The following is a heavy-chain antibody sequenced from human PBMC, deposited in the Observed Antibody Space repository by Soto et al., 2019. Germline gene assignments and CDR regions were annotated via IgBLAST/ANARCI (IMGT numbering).Heavy chain of an antibody. CDR1: GYTFTSYD. CDR2: MNPNSGNT. Sequence: QVQQVQSGAEVKKPGASVKVSCKASGYTFTSYDINWVRQATGQGLEWMGWMNPNSGNTGYAQKFQGRVTMTRNTSISTAYMELSSLRSEDTAVYYCARGAYYYDSSGYHGFDYWGQGTLVTVSS. D-gene: IGHD3-22*01. CDR3: ARGAYYYDSSGYHGFDY. J-gene: IGHJ4*02. V-gene: IGHV1-8*01.